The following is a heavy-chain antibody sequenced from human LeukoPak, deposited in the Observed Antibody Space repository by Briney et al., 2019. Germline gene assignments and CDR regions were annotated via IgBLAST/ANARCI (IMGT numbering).Heavy chain of an antibody. J-gene: IGHJ6*03. CDR1: GYTFTSYG. CDR3: AREEQLVPPYYYYYMDV. Sequence: ASVKVSCKASGYTFTSYGISWVRQAPGQGLEWMGWISAYNGNTNYAQKLQGRVTMTTDTSTSTAYMELRSLRSDDTAVYYCAREEQLVPPYYYYYMDVWDKGTTVTVSS. D-gene: IGHD6-6*01. CDR2: ISAYNGNT. V-gene: IGHV1-18*01.